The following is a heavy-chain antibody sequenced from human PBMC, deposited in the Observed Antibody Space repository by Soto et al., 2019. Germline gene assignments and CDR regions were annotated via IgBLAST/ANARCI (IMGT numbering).Heavy chain of an antibody. Sequence: QVKLQESCPGLVKPSGTLSLTCAVSGGSISSSNWWSWVRQPPGKGLEWIGEIYHSGNTNYNPSLKSRVTMAVDKSRNQFSLKLSSVTAADTAVYYCARRWGEGRVDYWGQGTLVTVSS. D-gene: IGHD3-10*01. CDR2: IYHSGNT. CDR3: ARRWGEGRVDY. V-gene: IGHV4-4*02. J-gene: IGHJ4*02. CDR1: GGSISSSNW.